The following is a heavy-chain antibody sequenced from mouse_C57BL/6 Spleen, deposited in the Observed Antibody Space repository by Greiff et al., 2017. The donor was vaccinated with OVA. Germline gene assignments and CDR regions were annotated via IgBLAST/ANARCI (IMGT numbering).Heavy chain of an antibody. CDR3: VLDSSDAMDY. CDR2: IYPGDGDT. J-gene: IGHJ4*01. Sequence: VQLQQSGPELVKPGASVKISCKASGYAFSSSWMNWVKQRPGKGLEWIGRIYPGDGDTNYNGKFKGKATLTADKSSSTAYMQLSSLTSEDSAVYFCVLDSSDAMDYWGQGTSVTVSS. D-gene: IGHD3-2*01. V-gene: IGHV1-82*01. CDR1: GYAFSSSW.